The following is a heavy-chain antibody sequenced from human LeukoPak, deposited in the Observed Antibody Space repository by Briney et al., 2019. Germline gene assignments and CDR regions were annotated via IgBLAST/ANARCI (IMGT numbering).Heavy chain of an antibody. CDR3: ARDFGGSCDY. CDR1: GYSITGYY. Sequence: ASVEVSCKASGYSITGYYMHWVRQAPGQGLEWMGWINANNGATKYAQKFQARVTMTRDTSISTAYMEVSSLTSDDTAVYYCARDFGGSCDYWGQGTLVTVSS. J-gene: IGHJ4*02. D-gene: IGHD2-15*01. CDR2: INANNGAT. V-gene: IGHV1-2*02.